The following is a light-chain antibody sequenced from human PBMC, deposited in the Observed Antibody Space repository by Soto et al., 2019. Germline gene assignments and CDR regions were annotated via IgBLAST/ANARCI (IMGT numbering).Light chain of an antibody. V-gene: IGKV1-5*03. J-gene: IGKJ4*01. CDR1: QSISSW. CDR2: KAS. CDR3: KHYNRYPLS. Sequence: DIQMTQSPSTLSASVGDRVIITCRASQSISSWLAWYQQKPGQAPELLSYKASSLQSGVPSRFSGSGSGTEFTPAIGYLPHDGFATYYCKHYNRYPLSFGGGPKVEIK.